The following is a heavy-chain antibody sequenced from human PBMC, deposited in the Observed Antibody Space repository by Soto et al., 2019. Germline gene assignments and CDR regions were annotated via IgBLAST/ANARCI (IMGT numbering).Heavy chain of an antibody. CDR3: ARDDLPNYDFWSGYSLRAFDI. Sequence: ASVKVSCKASGYTFTSYYMHWVRQAPGQGLEWMGIIDPSGGSTSYAQKFQGRVTMTRDTSTSTVYMELSSLRSEDTAVYYCARDDLPNYDFWSGYSLRAFDIWGQGTMVTVSS. D-gene: IGHD3-3*01. V-gene: IGHV1-46*01. CDR2: IDPSGGST. CDR1: GYTFTSYY. J-gene: IGHJ3*02.